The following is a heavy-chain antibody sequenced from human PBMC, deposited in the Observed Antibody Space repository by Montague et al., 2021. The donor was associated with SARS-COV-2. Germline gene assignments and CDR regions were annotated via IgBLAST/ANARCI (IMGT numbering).Heavy chain of an antibody. CDR1: DGSFSSST. CDR3: ARGRQHINMGVVVGTGGQYYFDF. J-gene: IGHJ4*02. D-gene: IGHD3-22*01. CDR2: VNHHEST. Sequence: SETLSLTCAVYDGSFSSSTYTWIRHRPWPGQGWVWMVNHHESTNNNQNLKSQVSITIDTSKNQNSLKMTSVTATDTAVDYCARGRQHINMGVVVGTGGQYYFDFWGQGTLVAVSS. V-gene: IGHV4-34*01.